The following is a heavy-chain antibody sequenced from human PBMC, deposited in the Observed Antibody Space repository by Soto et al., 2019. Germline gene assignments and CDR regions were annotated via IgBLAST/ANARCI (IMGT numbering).Heavy chain of an antibody. J-gene: IGHJ4*02. CDR3: ARDPVAGTYFAY. V-gene: IGHV1-18*01. CDR1: GYTFTSYG. D-gene: IGHD6-19*01. Sequence: QVQLVQSGAEVKKPGASVKVSCKASGYTFTSYGISWVRQAPGQGLEWMGWINAYNGNTNYAQKFQGRVTMTSHTSSSTAYMELRSLRSDDTAVYYCARDPVAGTYFAYWGQGTLVTVSS. CDR2: INAYNGNT.